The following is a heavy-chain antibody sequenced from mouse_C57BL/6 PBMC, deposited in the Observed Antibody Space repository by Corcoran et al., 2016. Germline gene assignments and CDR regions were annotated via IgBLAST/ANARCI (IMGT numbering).Heavy chain of an antibody. CDR2: ISYDGSN. CDR3: ASPLDWDYAMDY. Sequence: DVQLQESGPGLVKPSQSLSLTCSVTGYSITSGYYWNWIRQFPGNKLEWMGYISYDGSNNYNPSLKNRISITRDTSKNQFFLKLNSVTTEVTATYYCASPLDWDYAMDYWGQGTSVTVSS. CDR1: GYSITSGYY. D-gene: IGHD2-4*01. V-gene: IGHV3-6*01. J-gene: IGHJ4*01.